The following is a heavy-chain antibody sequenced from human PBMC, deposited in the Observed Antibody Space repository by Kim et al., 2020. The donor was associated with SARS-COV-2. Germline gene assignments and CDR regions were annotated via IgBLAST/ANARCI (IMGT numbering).Heavy chain of an antibody. J-gene: IGHJ6*02. V-gene: IGHV4-30-4*01. D-gene: IGHD2-2*02. CDR3: ARDLVPAAIPYYYYYGMDV. CDR2: IYYSGST. CDR1: GGSISSGDYY. Sequence: SETLSLTCTVSGGSISSGDYYWSWIRQPPGKGLEWIGYIYYSGSTYYNPSLKSRVTISVDTSKNQFSLKLSSVTAADTAVYYCARDLVPAAIPYYYYYGMDVWGQGTTVTVSS.